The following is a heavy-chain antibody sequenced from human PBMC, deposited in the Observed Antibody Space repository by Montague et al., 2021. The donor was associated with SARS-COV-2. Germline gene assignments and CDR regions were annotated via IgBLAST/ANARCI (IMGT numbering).Heavy chain of an antibody. Sequence: SLRLSCAASGFTFTSYAMHWVRQAPGKGLDCVAVISFDGTNKYYTDSVKGRFTISRDNSKNTLYLQMHSVRPEDTAVYYCARDQGGYSYNDYWGQGTLVTVSS. CDR3: ARDQGGYSYNDY. V-gene: IGHV3-30-3*01. CDR1: GFTFTSYA. D-gene: IGHD5-18*01. J-gene: IGHJ4*02. CDR2: ISFDGTNK.